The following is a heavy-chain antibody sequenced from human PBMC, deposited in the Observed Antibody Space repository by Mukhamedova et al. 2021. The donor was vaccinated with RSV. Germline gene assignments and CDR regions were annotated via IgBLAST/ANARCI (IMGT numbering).Heavy chain of an antibody. CDR2: INPNSGGT. Sequence: CMGRINPNSGGTNCAQKFQGRVTLTTGTSISTAYMELSRLTSDDTALYFCLRGKFSGATGAFDIWGQGTMVTVSS. CDR3: LRGKFSGATGAFDI. J-gene: IGHJ3*02. V-gene: IGHV1-2*06. D-gene: IGHD1-14*01.